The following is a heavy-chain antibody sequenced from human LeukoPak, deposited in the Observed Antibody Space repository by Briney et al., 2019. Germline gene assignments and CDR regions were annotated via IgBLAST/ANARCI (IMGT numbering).Heavy chain of an antibody. J-gene: IGHJ4*02. CDR2: IKQDGSEK. CDR3: ARAIGYYYGSGSYWDFDY. CDR1: GFTFSSYW. D-gene: IGHD3-10*01. V-gene: IGHV3-7*03. Sequence: GGYLRLSCAASGFTFSSYWMSWVRQAPGKGLEWVANIKQDGSEKYYVDSVKGRFTISRDNAKNSLYLQMNSLRAEDTAVYYCARAIGYYYGSGSYWDFDYWGQGTLVTVSS.